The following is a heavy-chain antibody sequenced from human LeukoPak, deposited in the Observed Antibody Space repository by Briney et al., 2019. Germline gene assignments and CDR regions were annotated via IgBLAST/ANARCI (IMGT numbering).Heavy chain of an antibody. J-gene: IGHJ4*02. CDR2: INHSGST. V-gene: IGHV4-34*01. D-gene: IGHD3-10*01. Sequence: PSETLSLTCAVYGGSFSGYYWSWIRQPPGQGLEWIGEINHSGSTNYNPSLKSRVTISVDTSKNQFSLKLSSVTAADTAVYYCARVGTYGSGSYLSWLDYWGQGTLVTVSS. CDR3: ARVGTYGSGSYLSWLDY. CDR1: GGSFSGYY.